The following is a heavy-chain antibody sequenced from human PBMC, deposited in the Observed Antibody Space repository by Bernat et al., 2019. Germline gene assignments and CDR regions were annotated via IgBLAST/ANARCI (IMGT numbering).Heavy chain of an antibody. CDR1: GFTVGDHH. J-gene: IGHJ4*02. Sequence: EVQVVTPGGGLVQPGESLRLSCAASGFTVGDHHMNWVRQAPGKGLEWVAVIYNGGATYYADSVQGRFTISRDSSKNTVYLQMSGLRAEDTAVYYCSGYGVNSVWDQGTRVTVSS. CDR2: IYNGGAT. V-gene: IGHV3-66*01. CDR3: SGYGVNSV. D-gene: IGHD4-17*01.